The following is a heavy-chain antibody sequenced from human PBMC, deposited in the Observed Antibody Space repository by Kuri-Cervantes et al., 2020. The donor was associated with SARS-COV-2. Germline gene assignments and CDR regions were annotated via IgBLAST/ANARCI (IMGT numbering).Heavy chain of an antibody. CDR2: ISSSSTI. CDR3: ARLVPTDYGMDV. J-gene: IGHJ6*02. CDR1: GFTFSSYS. D-gene: IGHD2-2*01. Sequence: GESLKISCAASGFTFSSYSMNWVRQAPGKGLEWVSYISSSSTIYYADSVKGRFTISRDNAKNSLYLQMNSLRDEDTAVYYCARLVPTDYGMDVWGQGTTVTVSS. V-gene: IGHV3-48*02.